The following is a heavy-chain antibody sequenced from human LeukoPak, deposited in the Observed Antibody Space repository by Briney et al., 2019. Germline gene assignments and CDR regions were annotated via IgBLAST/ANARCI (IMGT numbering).Heavy chain of an antibody. V-gene: IGHV1-69*01. Sequence: ASVEVSCKASGGTFSSYAISWVRQAPGQGLEWMGGIIPIFGTANYAQKFQGRVTITADESTSTAYMELSSLRSEDTAVYYCASSGYSYGHNWFDPWGQGTLVTVSS. CDR1: GGTFSSYA. J-gene: IGHJ5*02. D-gene: IGHD5-18*01. CDR2: IIPIFGTA. CDR3: ASSGYSYGHNWFDP.